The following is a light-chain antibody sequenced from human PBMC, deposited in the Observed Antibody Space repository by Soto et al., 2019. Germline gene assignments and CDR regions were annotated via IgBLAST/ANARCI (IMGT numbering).Light chain of an antibody. V-gene: IGKV1-39*01. Sequence: DILMTQSPSSLSASVGDRVTITCRASQSSSSHLNWYQQESVKAPKLLISVASNLQSGVSSRFSGSGSGTDFTLTISSLQPEDLATYYCQQFHTTPTFGQGTKVEIK. CDR1: QSSSSH. CDR2: VAS. J-gene: IGKJ2*01. CDR3: QQFHTTPT.